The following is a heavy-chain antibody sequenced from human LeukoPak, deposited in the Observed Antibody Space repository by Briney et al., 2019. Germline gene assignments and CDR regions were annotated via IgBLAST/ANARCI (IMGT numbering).Heavy chain of an antibody. J-gene: IGHJ4*02. CDR2: IWYDGSNK. D-gene: IGHD5-12*01. Sequence: GGSLRLSCIPSGFTFNSYAMFWVRQAPGKGLEWVSLIWYDGSNKYYVDSVKGRFTISRDNSKNTLFLQMNSLRAEDTAVYYCARGLGSGHDGPLASWGQGTLVTVSS. V-gene: IGHV3-33*07. CDR1: GFTFNSYA. CDR3: ARGLGSGHDGPLAS.